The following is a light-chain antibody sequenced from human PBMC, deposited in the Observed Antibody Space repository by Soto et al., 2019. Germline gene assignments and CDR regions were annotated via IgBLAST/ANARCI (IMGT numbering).Light chain of an antibody. V-gene: IGLV2-14*01. Sequence: QSALTHPASVSGSPGQSITISCTGTSSDIGAYNYVSWYQQHPGEAPKLLIYEVTYRPSGVSDRFSGSKSAYTASLTISGLQPEDEADYYCSSYTTSSTRVFGTGTKVTVL. CDR2: EVT. CDR1: SSDIGAYNY. CDR3: SSYTTSSTRV. J-gene: IGLJ1*01.